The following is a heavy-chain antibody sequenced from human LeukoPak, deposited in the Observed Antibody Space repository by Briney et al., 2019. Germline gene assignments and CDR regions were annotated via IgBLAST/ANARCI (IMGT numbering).Heavy chain of an antibody. D-gene: IGHD5-12*01. J-gene: IGHJ4*02. CDR3: ARGGDWVATTDFDY. V-gene: IGHV1-8*01. CDR2: MNPNSGNT. CDR1: GYTFTSYG. Sequence: GASVKVSCKASGYTFTSYGINWVRQATGQGLEWMGWMNPNSGNTGYAQKFQGRVTMTRNTSISTAYMELSSLRSEDTAVYYCARGGDWVATTDFDYWGQGTLVTVSS.